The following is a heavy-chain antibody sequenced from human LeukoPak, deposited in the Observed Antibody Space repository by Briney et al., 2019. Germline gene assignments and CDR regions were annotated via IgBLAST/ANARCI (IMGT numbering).Heavy chain of an antibody. J-gene: IGHJ2*01. CDR2: INHSGST. CDR1: GGSFSGYY. Sequence: KPSETLSLTCAVYGGSFSGYYWSWIRQPPGKGLEWIGEINHSGSTNYNPSLKSRVTISVDTSKNQFSLKLSSVTAADTAVYYCARALIVSIVVAGKARGYFDLWGRGTLVTVSS. D-gene: IGHD6-19*01. CDR3: ARALIVSIVVAGKARGYFDL. V-gene: IGHV4-34*01.